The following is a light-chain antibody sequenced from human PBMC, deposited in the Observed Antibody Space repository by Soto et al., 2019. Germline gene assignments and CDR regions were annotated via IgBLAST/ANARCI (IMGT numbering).Light chain of an antibody. Sequence: VMTQSPLSLSVTPGEPASISCTTSESLLHINGHNYLDWYLQKPGQSPQLLIYLCSNRASGVPDRFSGSGSGTDFTLKISRVESEDVWIYYCMQALQTPFTFGRGTKLEIK. CDR3: MQALQTPFT. J-gene: IGKJ2*01. CDR1: ESLLHINGHNY. V-gene: IGKV2-28*01. CDR2: LCS.